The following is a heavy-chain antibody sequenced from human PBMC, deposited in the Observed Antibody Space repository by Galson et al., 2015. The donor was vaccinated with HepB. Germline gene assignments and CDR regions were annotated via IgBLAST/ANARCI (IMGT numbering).Heavy chain of an antibody. D-gene: IGHD6-13*01. CDR3: ARPRTTVAAAGYGMDV. CDR1: GYSFTSYW. CDR2: IDPSDSYT. V-gene: IGHV5-10-1*01. J-gene: IGHJ6*02. Sequence: QSGAEVKKPGESLRISCKGSGYSFTSYWISWVRQMPGKGLEWMGRIDPSDSYTNYSPSFQGHVTISADKSISTAYLQWSSLKASDTAMYYCARPRTTVAAAGYGMDVWGQGTTVTVSS.